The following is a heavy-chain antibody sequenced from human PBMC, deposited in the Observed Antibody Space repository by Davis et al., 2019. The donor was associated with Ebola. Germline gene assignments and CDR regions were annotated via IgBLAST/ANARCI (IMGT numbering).Heavy chain of an antibody. Sequence: GESLKISCAASGFTFSDYYMSWIRQAPGKGLEWLSYISTYGTTIYHGDSVKGRFTISRDNAKNSLYLQMHSLRPEDTAVYYCARGERRYYDYNGMDVWGQGTTVTVSS. J-gene: IGHJ6*02. D-gene: IGHD1-1*01. CDR1: GFTFSDYY. CDR3: ARGERRYYDYNGMDV. V-gene: IGHV3-11*01. CDR2: ISTYGTTI.